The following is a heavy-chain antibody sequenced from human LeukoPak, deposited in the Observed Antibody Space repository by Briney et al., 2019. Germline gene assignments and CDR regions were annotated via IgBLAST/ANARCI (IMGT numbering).Heavy chain of an antibody. J-gene: IGHJ3*02. V-gene: IGHV4-39*01. CDR3: ARRYSSGWYGEAFDI. Sequence: SSETLSLTCTVSGGSISSTNYYWDWIRQPPGKGLEWIGNVHYSWRTYYNPSLKSRVTISVDTSKNQFSLNLSSVTDADTAVYYCARRYSSGWYGEAFDIWGQGTRVTVSS. CDR1: GGSISSTNYY. CDR2: VHYSWRT. D-gene: IGHD6-19*01.